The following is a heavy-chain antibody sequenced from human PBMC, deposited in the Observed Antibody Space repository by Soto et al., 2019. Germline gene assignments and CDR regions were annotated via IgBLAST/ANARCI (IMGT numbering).Heavy chain of an antibody. CDR3: AKEPGPYYDSSGYYLD. D-gene: IGHD3-22*01. V-gene: IGHV3-30*18. CDR1: GFTFSSYG. CDR2: ISYDGSDK. Sequence: GGSLRLSCAASGFTFSSYGMHWVRQAPGKGLEWVAVISYDGSDKYYADSVKGRFTISRDNSKNTLYLQMNSLRAEDTAVYYCAKEPGPYYDSSGYYLDWGQGTLVTVSS. J-gene: IGHJ4*02.